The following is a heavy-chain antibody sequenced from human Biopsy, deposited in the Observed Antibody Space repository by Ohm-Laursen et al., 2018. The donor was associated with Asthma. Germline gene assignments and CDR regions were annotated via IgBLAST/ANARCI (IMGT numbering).Heavy chain of an antibody. CDR3: SRGDSSGRSHYDFDY. CDR1: GFNFNHFA. V-gene: IGHV3-53*01. D-gene: IGHD3-22*01. Sequence: SLRLSCTASGFNFNHFAMHWVRQAPGKGLEWVSVIYNGGTSHPADSVRGRFTIARDYTKNTLHLHMVSVGVEDTAVYYCSRGDSSGRSHYDFDYWGQGTLVTVSS. CDR2: IYNGGTS. J-gene: IGHJ4*02.